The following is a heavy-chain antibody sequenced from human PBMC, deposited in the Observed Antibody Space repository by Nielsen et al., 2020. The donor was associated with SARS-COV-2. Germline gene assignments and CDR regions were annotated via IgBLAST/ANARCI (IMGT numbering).Heavy chain of an antibody. Sequence: GESLKISCKGSGYSFTSYWIGWVRQMPGKGLEWMGIIYPGDSDTRYSPSFQGQVTISADKSISTAYLQWSSLKASDTAMYYCARSDIVVVPAAAEYYFDYWGQGTLVTVSS. CDR1: GYSFTSYW. J-gene: IGHJ4*02. CDR3: ARSDIVVVPAAAEYYFDY. V-gene: IGHV5-51*01. CDR2: IYPGDSDT. D-gene: IGHD2-2*01.